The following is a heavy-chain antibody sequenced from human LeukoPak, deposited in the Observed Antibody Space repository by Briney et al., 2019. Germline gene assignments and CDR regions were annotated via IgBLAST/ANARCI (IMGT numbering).Heavy chain of an antibody. CDR2: INPNSGGT. V-gene: IGHV1-2*02. CDR1: GYTFTGYY. D-gene: IGHD6-13*01. CDR3: ARDSYSSSWFTYYYYYMDV. J-gene: IGHJ6*03. Sequence: ASVKVSCKASGYTFTGYYMHWVRQAPGQGLEWMGWINPNSGGTNYAQRFQGRVTMTRDTSISTAYMELSRLRSDDTAVYYCARDSYSSSWFTYYYYYMDVWGKGTTVTISS.